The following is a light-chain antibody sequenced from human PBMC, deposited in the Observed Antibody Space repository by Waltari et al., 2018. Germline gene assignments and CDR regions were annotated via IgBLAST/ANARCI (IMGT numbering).Light chain of an antibody. CDR1: SSNIGAGYD. V-gene: IGLV1-40*01. CDR2: TNH. Sequence: QSELTQPPSVSGALGQTVTISCTGSSSNIGAGYDVHWYQQFPGTAPKLLIHTNHDRPSGVPDRVSGSKSGASASLAITGLQAEDEAVYYCQSFDNTLSGRVFGGGTELTVL. CDR3: QSFDNTLSGRV. J-gene: IGLJ3*02.